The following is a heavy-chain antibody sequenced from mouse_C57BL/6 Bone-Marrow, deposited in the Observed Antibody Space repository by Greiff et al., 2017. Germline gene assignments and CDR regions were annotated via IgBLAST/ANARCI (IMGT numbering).Heavy chain of an antibody. D-gene: IGHD1-1*01. CDR2: IYPRSGNT. J-gene: IGHJ4*01. CDR1: GYTFTSYG. V-gene: IGHV1-81*01. CDR3: ARGGGSSYPYYAMDY. Sequence: QVQLQQSGAELARPGASVKLSCKASGYTFTSYGISWVKQRTGQGLEWIGEIYPRSGNTYYNEKFKGKATLTAAKSSSTAYMELRSLTSEDSAVYFCARGGGSSYPYYAMDYWGQGTSVTVSS.